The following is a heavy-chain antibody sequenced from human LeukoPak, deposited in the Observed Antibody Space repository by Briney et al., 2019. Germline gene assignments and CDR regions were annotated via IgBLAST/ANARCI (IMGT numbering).Heavy chain of an antibody. CDR2: IKRDGSEK. CDR1: GFTFNSYW. J-gene: IGHJ5*02. CDR3: AKDPGDKAVDRWFDP. V-gene: IGHV3-7*03. D-gene: IGHD6-19*01. Sequence: GSLRLSCAASGFTFNSYWMNWVRPAPGKGLEWVANIKRDGSEKYYVDSVKGRFSISRDNAKNSLYLQMSSLRAEDTAVYYCAKDPGDKAVDRWFDPWGQGTLVTVSS.